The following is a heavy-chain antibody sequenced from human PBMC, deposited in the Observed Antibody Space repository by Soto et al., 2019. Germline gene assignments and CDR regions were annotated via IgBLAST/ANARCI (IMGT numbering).Heavy chain of an antibody. CDR3: ARERNYYGSENYYSNWFYP. CDR1: GYTFTSYD. J-gene: IGHJ5*01. D-gene: IGHD3-10*01. Sequence: ASVKVSCKASGYTFTSYDINWVRQATGQGLEWMGWMNPNSGNTGYAQKFQGRVTMTRNTSISTAYMELSSLRSEDTAVYYCARERNYYGSENYYSNWFYPWGQGTLVTVSS. V-gene: IGHV1-8*01. CDR2: MNPNSGNT.